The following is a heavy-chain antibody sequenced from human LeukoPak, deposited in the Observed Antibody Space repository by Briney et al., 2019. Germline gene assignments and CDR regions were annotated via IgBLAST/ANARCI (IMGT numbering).Heavy chain of an antibody. CDR2: ISSSSSYI. J-gene: IGHJ4*02. D-gene: IGHD3-22*01. CDR3: AKDQSSGYYSSTFDY. CDR1: GFTFSSYS. V-gene: IGHV3-21*04. Sequence: PGGSLRLSCAASGFTFSSYSMNWVRQAPGKGLEWVSSISSSSSYIYYADSVKGRFTISRDNSKNTLYLQMNSLRAEDTAVYYCAKDQSSGYYSSTFDYWGQGTLVTVSS.